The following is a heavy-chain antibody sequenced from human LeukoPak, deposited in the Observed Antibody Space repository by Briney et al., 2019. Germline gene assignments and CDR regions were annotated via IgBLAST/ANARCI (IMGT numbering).Heavy chain of an antibody. CDR1: GFTLDDYA. V-gene: IGHV3-9*01. Sequence: GGSLRLSCAASGFTLDDYAMHWVRQAPGKGLEWVSGISWNSGSIGYADSVKGRFTISRDNAKNSLYLQMNSLRAEDTALYYCAKANGWQQLELDYWGQGTLVTVSS. CDR3: AKANGWQQLELDY. D-gene: IGHD6-13*01. J-gene: IGHJ4*02. CDR2: ISWNSGSI.